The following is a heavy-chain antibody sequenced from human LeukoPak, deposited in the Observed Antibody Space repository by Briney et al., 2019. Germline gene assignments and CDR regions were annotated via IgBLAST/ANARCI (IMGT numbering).Heavy chain of an antibody. D-gene: IGHD6-13*01. Sequence: ASVKVSCKASGYTFTNYFLHWVRQAPGQGLEWLGTINPHDGSSSYAQNFQGRVTMTRDTSTSTVYLDLSSLRAEDTAVYYCARGSFSSLPGPHHGMDVWGQGTTATVSS. CDR1: GYTFTNYF. J-gene: IGHJ6*02. CDR2: INPHDGSS. CDR3: ARGSFSSLPGPHHGMDV. V-gene: IGHV1-46*01.